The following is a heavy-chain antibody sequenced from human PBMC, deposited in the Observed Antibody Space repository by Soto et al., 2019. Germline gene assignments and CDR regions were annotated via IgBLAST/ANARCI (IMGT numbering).Heavy chain of an antibody. CDR3: ARDDDFWSGYYHLYYYGMDV. CDR1: GYTFSTYG. D-gene: IGHD3-3*01. V-gene: IGHV1-18*01. J-gene: IGHJ6*02. CDR2: ISTYNGNT. Sequence: QVQLVQSGAEVKKPGASVNVSCKASGYTFSTYGISWVRQAPGQGLEWMGWISTYNGNTNYAQNRQGRVTMTTDTSTNTAYMELRSRRSDDTAVYYCARDDDFWSGYYHLYYYGMDVWGQGTTVTVSS.